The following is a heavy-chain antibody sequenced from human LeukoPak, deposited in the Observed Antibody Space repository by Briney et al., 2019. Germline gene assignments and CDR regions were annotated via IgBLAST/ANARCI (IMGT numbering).Heavy chain of an antibody. D-gene: IGHD5-18*01. Sequence: PGGSLRLSCAASGFTFSSYSMNWVRQAPGKGLEWVSYISSSSSTIYYADSVKGRFTISRDNAKNSLYLQMNSLRAEDTAVYYCATSEDTAMVNFDYWGQGTLVIVSS. V-gene: IGHV3-48*01. CDR3: ATSEDTAMVNFDY. CDR2: ISSSSSTI. J-gene: IGHJ4*02. CDR1: GFTFSSYS.